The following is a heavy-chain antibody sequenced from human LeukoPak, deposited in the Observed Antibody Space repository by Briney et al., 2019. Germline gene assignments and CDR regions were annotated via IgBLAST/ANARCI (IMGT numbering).Heavy chain of an antibody. CDR2: ISGSGGST. D-gene: IGHD3/OR15-3a*01. J-gene: IGHJ5*02. CDR3: AKGTSLSRFDP. Sequence: GGSLRLSCAASGFTFSNYALTWVRQAPGKGLEWVSAISGSGGSTYSADSVKGRFTISRDNSKNTLYLQMNSLRAEDTAVYYCAKGTSLSRFDPWGQGTLVTVSS. V-gene: IGHV3-23*01. CDR1: GFTFSNYA.